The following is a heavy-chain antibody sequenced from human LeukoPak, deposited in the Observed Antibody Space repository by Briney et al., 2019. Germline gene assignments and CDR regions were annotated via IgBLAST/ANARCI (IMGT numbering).Heavy chain of an antibody. D-gene: IGHD2-15*01. CDR2: ISAYNGNT. Sequence: ASVKVSGMASGYTFTSYDINWVRQATGQGLEWMGWISAYNGNTNYAQKLQGRVTMTTDTSTSTAYMELRSLRSDDTAVYYCARARRYCSGGSCYGVVWGQGTMVTVSS. CDR3: ARARRYCSGGSCYGVV. V-gene: IGHV1-18*01. CDR1: GYTFTSYD. J-gene: IGHJ3*01.